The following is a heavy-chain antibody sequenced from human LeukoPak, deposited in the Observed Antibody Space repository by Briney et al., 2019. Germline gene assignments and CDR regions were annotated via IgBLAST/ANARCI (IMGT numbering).Heavy chain of an antibody. CDR2: IYTSGST. D-gene: IGHD6-13*01. CDR1: GGSIGSYY. CDR3: ARDTSSSWYGWFDP. Sequence: SETLSLTCTVSGGSIGSYYWSWIRQPAGKGLEWIGRIYTSGSTNYNPSLKSRVTMSVDTSKNQFSLKLSSVTAADTAVYYCARDTSSSWYGWFDPWGQGTLVTVTS. V-gene: IGHV4-4*07. J-gene: IGHJ5*02.